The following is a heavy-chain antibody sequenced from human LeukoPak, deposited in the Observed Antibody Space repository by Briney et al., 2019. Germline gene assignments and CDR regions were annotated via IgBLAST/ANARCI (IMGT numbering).Heavy chain of an antibody. V-gene: IGHV3-23*01. Sequence: GGSLRLSCAASGFTFSSFALSWVRQAPGKGLEWVSSISGSGDSTYYMESVKGRFTISRDNAKNTLYLQMNSLRAEDTAVYYCARRVVVPAAPYYFDYWGQGTLVTVSS. CDR1: GFTFSSFA. J-gene: IGHJ4*02. CDR3: ARRVVVPAAPYYFDY. CDR2: ISGSGDST. D-gene: IGHD2-2*01.